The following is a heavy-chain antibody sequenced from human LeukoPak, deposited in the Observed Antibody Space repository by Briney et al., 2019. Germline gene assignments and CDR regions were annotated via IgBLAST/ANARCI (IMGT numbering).Heavy chain of an antibody. CDR3: AKAPRGAVAGLWDY. CDR1: GFTFSSYS. V-gene: IGHV3-48*01. J-gene: IGHJ4*02. CDR2: ISSSSSTI. D-gene: IGHD6-19*01. Sequence: GGSLRLSCAASGFTFSSYSMNWVRQAPGKGLEWVSYISSSSSTIYYADSVKGRFTISRDNSKNTLYLQMNSLRAEDTAVYYCAKAPRGAVAGLWDYWGQGTLVTVSS.